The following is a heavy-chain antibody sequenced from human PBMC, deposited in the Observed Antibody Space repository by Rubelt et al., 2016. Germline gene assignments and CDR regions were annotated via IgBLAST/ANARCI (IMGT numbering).Heavy chain of an antibody. CDR1: GVSMSTGGPY. CDR2: IYYTGTT. J-gene: IGHJ4*02. Sequence: QVQLQESGPGLVKPSQTLSLTCTVSGVSMSTGGPYWSWIRQHPGKGLEWIGYIYYTGTTYYNPSLTSRVSISVDTSKNQVSLNRSSVTAADTAVYYCAGDRGDSTGRIDCWGQGTLVSVSS. CDR3: AGDRGDSTGRIDC. V-gene: IGHV4-31*03. D-gene: IGHD3-22*01.